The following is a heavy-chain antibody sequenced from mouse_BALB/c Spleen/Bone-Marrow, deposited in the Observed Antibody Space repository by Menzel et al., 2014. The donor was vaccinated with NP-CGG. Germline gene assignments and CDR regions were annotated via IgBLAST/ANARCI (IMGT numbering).Heavy chain of an antibody. CDR3: ARGDGSYGGAMNY. CDR2: ISYDGSN. D-gene: IGHD1-1*02. Sequence: ESGPGLVKPSQSLSLTCSVTGYSITSGYYWNWIRQFPGNKLEWMGYISYDGSNNYNPSLKNRISITRDTSKNQFFLKLNSVTTEDTATYYCARGDGSYGGAMNYWGQGTSVTVSS. V-gene: IGHV3-6*02. J-gene: IGHJ4*01. CDR1: GYSITSGYY.